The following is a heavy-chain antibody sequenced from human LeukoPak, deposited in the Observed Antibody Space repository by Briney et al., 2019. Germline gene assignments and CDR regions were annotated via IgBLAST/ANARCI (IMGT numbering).Heavy chain of an antibody. CDR1: GFTFSSYS. V-gene: IGHV3-48*01. CDR3: AKDSAAPIVRGRWYFDY. D-gene: IGHD3-10*02. Sequence: PGGSLRLSCAASGFTFSSYSMNWVRQAPGKGLEWVSYITSSSNTIYYADSVKGRFTISRDNAKNSLYLQMNSLRAEDTAVYYCAKDSAAPIVRGRWYFDYWGQGTLVTVSS. CDR2: ITSSSNTI. J-gene: IGHJ4*02.